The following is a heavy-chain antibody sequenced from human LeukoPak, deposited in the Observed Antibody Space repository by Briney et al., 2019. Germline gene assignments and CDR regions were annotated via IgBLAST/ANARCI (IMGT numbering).Heavy chain of an antibody. CDR1: GFTFSSYW. V-gene: IGHV3-7*01. CDR3: ARADYYDSSDPYYYYGMDV. Sequence: GGSLRLSCAASGFTFSSYWMSWVRQAPGKGLDWVANIKQDGSEKYYVDSVKGRFTISRDSAKNSLYLQMNSLRAEDTAVYYCARADYYDSSDPYYYYGMDVWGQGTTVTVSS. J-gene: IGHJ6*02. CDR2: IKQDGSEK. D-gene: IGHD3-22*01.